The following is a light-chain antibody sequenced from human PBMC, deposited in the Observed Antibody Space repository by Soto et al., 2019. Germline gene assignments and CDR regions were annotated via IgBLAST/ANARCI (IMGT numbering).Light chain of an antibody. Sequence: QSALTQPPSASGSPGQSVTISCTGTSSDVGGYNYVSWYQQHPGKAPKLMIYEVSKRPSGVPDRFSGSKSDNTASLTVSGLQAEDEADYYCAVWDNSMTAWVFGGGTKLTVL. J-gene: IGLJ3*02. CDR2: EVS. CDR1: SSDVGGYNY. V-gene: IGLV2-8*01. CDR3: AVWDNSMTAWV.